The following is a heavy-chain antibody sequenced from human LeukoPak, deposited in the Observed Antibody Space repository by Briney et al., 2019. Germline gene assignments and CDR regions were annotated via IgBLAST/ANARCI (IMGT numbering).Heavy chain of an antibody. Sequence: SETLSLTCTVSGGSISSGSYYWSWIRQPAGKGLEWIGRIYTSGSTNYNPSLKSRVTISVDTSKNQFSLKLSSVTAADTAVYYCARAPLTTAEYWYFDLWGRGTLVTVSS. D-gene: IGHD4-11*01. CDR3: ARAPLTTAEYWYFDL. CDR1: GGSISSGSYY. V-gene: IGHV4-61*02. J-gene: IGHJ2*01. CDR2: IYTSGST.